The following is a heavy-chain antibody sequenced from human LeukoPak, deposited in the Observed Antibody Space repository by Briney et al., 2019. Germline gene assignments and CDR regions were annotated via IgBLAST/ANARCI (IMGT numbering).Heavy chain of an antibody. CDR2: INPDGSTT. CDR3: ARESGYAVGDY. J-gene: IGHJ4*02. CDR1: GFTFSNYW. D-gene: IGHD5-12*01. Sequence: GGSLRLSCAASGFTFSNYWMHWVRQDPGKGLVWVSFINPDGSTTNYADSVKGRFTISRDNAKNTLFLQMNTLRAEDTAMYYCARESGYAVGDYWGQGTLVTVSS. V-gene: IGHV3-74*01.